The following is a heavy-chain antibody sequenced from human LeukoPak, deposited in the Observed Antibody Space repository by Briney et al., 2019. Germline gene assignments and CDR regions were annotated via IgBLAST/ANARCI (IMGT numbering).Heavy chain of an antibody. Sequence: PGGSLRLFCAASGFTFSSYDMHWVRQATGKGLEWVSLIGSAGDTYYLGSVKGRFTISRENAKESLYLQMNSLRAGDTAVYYCARGSSSGSLDYWGQGTLVTVSS. CDR2: IGSAGDT. V-gene: IGHV3-13*04. J-gene: IGHJ4*02. CDR3: ARGSSSGSLDY. CDR1: GFTFSSYD. D-gene: IGHD5-18*01.